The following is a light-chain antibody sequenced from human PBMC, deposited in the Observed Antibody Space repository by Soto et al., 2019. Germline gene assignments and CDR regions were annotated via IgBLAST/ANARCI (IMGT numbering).Light chain of an antibody. Sequence: PGERVTLSCRASQSVSSSYLTWYQQKPGQAPRLLIYGASTRATGIPARFSGSGSGTDFTLTISSLQPEDFAVYYCQKDYNFLGTFGQGTKVDI. CDR3: QKDYNFLGT. V-gene: IGKV3D-7*01. CDR2: GAS. J-gene: IGKJ1*01. CDR1: QSVSSSY.